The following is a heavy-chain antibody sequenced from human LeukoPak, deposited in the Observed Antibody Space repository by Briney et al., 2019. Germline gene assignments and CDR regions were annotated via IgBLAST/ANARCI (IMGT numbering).Heavy chain of an antibody. CDR1: GASISSSDNY. D-gene: IGHD3-3*01. Sequence: PSETLSLTCTVSGASISSSDNYRGWIRQPPGKGLEWIGSIYYSGSTYYNPSLKSRVTISVDTSKNQFSLKLSSVTAADTAVYYCARDLTIFGVGLGAFDIWGQGTMVTVSS. J-gene: IGHJ3*02. CDR3: ARDLTIFGVGLGAFDI. CDR2: IYYSGST. V-gene: IGHV4-39*07.